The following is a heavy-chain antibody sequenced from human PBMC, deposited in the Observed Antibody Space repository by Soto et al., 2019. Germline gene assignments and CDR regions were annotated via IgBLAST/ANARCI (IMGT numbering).Heavy chain of an antibody. J-gene: IGHJ4*02. Sequence: TGGSLRLSCAASGFTFSTYNMNWVRQAPGKGLEWVSSISSSSTYIYYADSVKGRFTISRDNAKTSLYLQMNSLRAEDTAVYYCARDPTPDYWGQGTLVTVSS. CDR3: ARDPTPDY. V-gene: IGHV3-21*01. CDR1: GFTFSTYN. CDR2: ISSSSTYI.